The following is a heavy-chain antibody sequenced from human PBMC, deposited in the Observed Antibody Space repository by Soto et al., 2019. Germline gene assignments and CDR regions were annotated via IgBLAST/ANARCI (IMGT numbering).Heavy chain of an antibody. CDR3: ARESDYYDSSGHDAFDI. Sequence: SETLSLTCTVAGGSVSGGSYYWSWSRQPPGKGLEWIGYIYYSGSTNYNPSLKSRVTISVDTSKNQFSLKLSSVTAADTAVYYCARESDYYDSSGHDAFDIWGQGTMVTVSS. V-gene: IGHV4-61*01. CDR2: IYYSGST. D-gene: IGHD3-22*01. CDR1: GGSVSGGSYY. J-gene: IGHJ3*02.